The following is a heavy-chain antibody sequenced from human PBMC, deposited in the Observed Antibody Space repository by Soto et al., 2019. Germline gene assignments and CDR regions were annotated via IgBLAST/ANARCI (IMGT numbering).Heavy chain of an antibody. J-gene: IGHJ6*02. D-gene: IGHD1-1*01. V-gene: IGHV4-61*01. Sequence: PSETLSLTCTVSGGSVSSGSYYWSGIRQPPGKGLEWIGYIYYSGSTNYNPSLKSRVTISVDTSKNQFSLKLSSVTAADTAVYYCARDFARTADYGMDVWGQGTTVTVSS. CDR1: GGSVSSGSYY. CDR2: IYYSGST. CDR3: ARDFARTADYGMDV.